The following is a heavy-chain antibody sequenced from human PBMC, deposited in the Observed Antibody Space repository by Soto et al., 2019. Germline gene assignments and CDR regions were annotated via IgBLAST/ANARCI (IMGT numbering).Heavy chain of an antibody. D-gene: IGHD2-15*01. CDR3: AKVVVPNY. J-gene: IGHJ4*02. CDR1: GFAFSTYA. Sequence: EVQLSESGGGLVQPGGSLRLSCAASGFAFSTYAMSWVRQAPGKGLEWVSTISDSGRGTYYADSVKGRFTISRENSKNTLYLQMNSLRAEDTAVYYCAKVVVPNYWGQGILVTVSS. CDR2: ISDSGRGT. V-gene: IGHV3-23*01.